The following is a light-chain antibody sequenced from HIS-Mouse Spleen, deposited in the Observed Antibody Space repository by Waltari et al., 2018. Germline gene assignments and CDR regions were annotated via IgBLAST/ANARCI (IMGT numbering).Light chain of an antibody. Sequence: QSALTQPASVSGSPGQSITISCTGTSSDVGGYNYVSWYQQHPGKAPKLMIYDVRNRPSGVANRVSGSKSGNTASLTISGLQAEDEADYYCSSYTSSSPLFGGGTKLTVL. CDR2: DVR. J-gene: IGLJ2*01. V-gene: IGLV2-14*03. CDR3: SSYTSSSPL. CDR1: SSDVGGYNY.